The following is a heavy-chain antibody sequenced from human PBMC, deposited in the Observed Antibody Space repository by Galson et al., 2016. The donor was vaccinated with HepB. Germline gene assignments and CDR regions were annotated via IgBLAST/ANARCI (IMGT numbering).Heavy chain of an antibody. CDR2: IYYSGST. V-gene: IGHV4-39*07. D-gene: IGHD1-7*01. CDR3: ARSNWNYFLDY. J-gene: IGHJ4*02. CDR1: GGSISTSTYY. Sequence: SETLSLTCVVSGGSISTSTYYWGWIRQPPGKGLEWIGSIYYSGSTYYNPSLKSRVTISVDTSKNQFSLNLSSVTAADTAVYYCARSNWNYFLDYWGQGTLVTVSS.